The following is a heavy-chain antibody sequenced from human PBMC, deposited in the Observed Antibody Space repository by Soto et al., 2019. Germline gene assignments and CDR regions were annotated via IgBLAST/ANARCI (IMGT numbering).Heavy chain of an antibody. D-gene: IGHD1-1*01. CDR1: GFMFSSAW. CDR2: IKSKRDGGTT. V-gene: IGHV3-15*01. J-gene: IGHJ4*02. Sequence: HLVESGGDLVKPGGSLRLSCAASGFMFSSAWMSWVRQAPGTGLEWVGRIKSKRDGGTTDYAPPVKGRFVISRDDSKNTLYLQMNSQKTDDTAVYYCVEGWNDFWGQGTLVAVSS. CDR3: VEGWNDF.